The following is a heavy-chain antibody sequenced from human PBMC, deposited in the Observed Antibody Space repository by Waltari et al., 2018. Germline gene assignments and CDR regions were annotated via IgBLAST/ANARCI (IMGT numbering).Heavy chain of an antibody. CDR1: GGYISSGGYY. CDR3: ARANYYYDSSGYPFDY. J-gene: IGHJ4*02. CDR2: IYYRGST. D-gene: IGHD3-22*01. Sequence: QVQLQESGPGLVKPSQTLSLTCTVSGGYISSGGYYWSWIRQHPGKGLEWIGYIYYRGSTNDNPSLKSRVTISVDTSKNQFALKLSSVTAADTAVYYCARANYYYDSSGYPFDYWGQGTLVTVSS. V-gene: IGHV4-31*03.